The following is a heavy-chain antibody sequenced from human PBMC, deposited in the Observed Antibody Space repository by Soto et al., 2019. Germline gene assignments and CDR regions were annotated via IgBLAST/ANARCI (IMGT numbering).Heavy chain of an antibody. D-gene: IGHD6-13*01. CDR2: IYYSGST. J-gene: IGHJ5*02. CDR1: GGSISSGGYY. CDR3: ARDKRIAAANWFDP. V-gene: IGHV4-31*03. Sequence: SETLSLTCTVSGGSISSGGYYWSWIRQHPGKGLEWIGYIYYSGSTYYNPSLKSRVTISVDTSKNQFSLKLSSVTAADTAVYYCARDKRIAAANWFDPWGQGTLVTVSS.